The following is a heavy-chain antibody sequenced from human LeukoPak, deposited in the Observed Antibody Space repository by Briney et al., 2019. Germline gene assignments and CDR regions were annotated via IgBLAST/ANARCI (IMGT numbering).Heavy chain of an antibody. D-gene: IGHD3-16*02. J-gene: IGHJ4*02. CDR1: GGSISSSSYY. CDR2: IHYSGST. Sequence: SSETLSLTCTVSGGSISSSSYYWGWIRQPPGKGLEWIGSIHYSGSTYYNPSLKSRVTISVDTSKNQFSLKLSSVTAADTAVYYCASGYYDYVWGSYRPLDYWGQGTLVTVSS. V-gene: IGHV4-39*01. CDR3: ASGYYDYVWGSYRPLDY.